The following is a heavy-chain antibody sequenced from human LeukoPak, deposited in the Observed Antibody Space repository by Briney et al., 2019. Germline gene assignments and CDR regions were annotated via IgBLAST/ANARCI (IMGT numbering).Heavy chain of an antibody. CDR3: ARDQGYSSGMDY. CDR2: IYYSGST. D-gene: IGHD6-19*01. V-gene: IGHV4-59*12. CDR1: GGSISSYY. Sequence: SETLSLTCTVSGGSISSYYWSWIRQPPGKGLEWIGYIYYSGSTNYNPSLKSRVTISVDTSKNQFSLKLSSVTAADTAVYYCARDQGYSSGMDYWGQGTLVTVSS. J-gene: IGHJ4*02.